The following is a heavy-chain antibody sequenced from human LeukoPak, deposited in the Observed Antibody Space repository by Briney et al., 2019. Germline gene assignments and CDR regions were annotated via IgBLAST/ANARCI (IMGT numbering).Heavy chain of an antibody. V-gene: IGHV3-30-3*01. CDR3: ARRGVSYYYGMDV. CDR2: ISYDGSNK. J-gene: IGHJ6*02. D-gene: IGHD2-8*02. CDR1: GFTFSSYA. Sequence: GGSLRLSCAASGFTFSSYAMHWVRQAPGKGLEWVAVISYDGSNKYYADSVKGRFTISRDNSKNTLYRQMNSLRAEDTAVYYCARRGVSYYYGMDVWGQGTTVTVSS.